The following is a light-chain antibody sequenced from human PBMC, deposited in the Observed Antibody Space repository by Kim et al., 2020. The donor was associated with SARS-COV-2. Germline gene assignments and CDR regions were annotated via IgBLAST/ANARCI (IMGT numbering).Light chain of an antibody. J-gene: IGKJ1*01. CDR1: QSVLHSSNNQNY. V-gene: IGKV4-1*01. Sequence: DIVMTQSPDSLAVSLGERVTINCKSSQSVLHSSNNQNYLAWYQQKPGQPPNLLIYWASTRESGVPDRFSGSGSGTDFTLTISSLQAEDVAVYYCQQYYSTALTFGQGTKGDIK. CDR2: WAS. CDR3: QQYYSTALT.